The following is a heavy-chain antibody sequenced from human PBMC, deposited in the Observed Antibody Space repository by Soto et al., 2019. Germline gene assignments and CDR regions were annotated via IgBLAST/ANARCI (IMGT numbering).Heavy chain of an antibody. J-gene: IGHJ3*02. CDR3: ARGRYYYDSSGYYHRAHAFDI. Sequence: SDTLSLTCAVDGWSFSGYYWSWIRQPPGKGLEWIGAINHRGSTNYNPSLKSRVTISVDPSKNQFSLKLSSVTAADTAVYYCARGRYYYDSSGYYHRAHAFDIWGQGTMVT. CDR2: INHRGST. V-gene: IGHV4-34*01. D-gene: IGHD3-22*01. CDR1: GWSFSGYY.